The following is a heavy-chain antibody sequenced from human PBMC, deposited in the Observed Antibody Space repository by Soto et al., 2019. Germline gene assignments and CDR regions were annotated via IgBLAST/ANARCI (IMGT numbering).Heavy chain of an antibody. J-gene: IGHJ6*02. Sequence: QVRLVQSGAEVKEPGDSVRVSCEASGYTFTAYHIHWVRQAPGQGLEWMGWINPKFGDTGYAQDCQGRVSMTSDMSSSTVYMEWSRLTSDDTAIYYCARNMDYYYGRGSGNGHGVWGQGTTVTVFS. CDR2: INPKFGDT. V-gene: IGHV1-2*02. CDR3: ARNMDYYYGRGSGNGHGV. D-gene: IGHD3-10*02. CDR1: GYTFTAYH.